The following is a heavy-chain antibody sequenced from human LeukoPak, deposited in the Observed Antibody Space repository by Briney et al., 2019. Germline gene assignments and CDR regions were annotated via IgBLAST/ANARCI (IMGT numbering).Heavy chain of an antibody. CDR2: IYYSGST. Sequence: LSETLSLTCTVSGGSISGYYWSWIRQPPGKGLEWIGYIYYSGSTNYNPSLKSRVTISVDTSKNQFSLKLSSVTAADTAVYYCARTSITGTLTPFDYWGQRTLLTVSS. J-gene: IGHJ4*02. CDR3: ARTSITGTLTPFDY. D-gene: IGHD1-20*01. CDR1: GGSISGYY. V-gene: IGHV4-59*01.